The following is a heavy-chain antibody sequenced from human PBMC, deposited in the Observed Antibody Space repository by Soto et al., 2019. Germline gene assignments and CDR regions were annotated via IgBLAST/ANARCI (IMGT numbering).Heavy chain of an antibody. Sequence: SETLAVTCTVSGGSISSGGYYWSWIRQHPGKGLEWIGYIYYSGSTYYNPSLKSRVTISVDTSKNQFSLKLSSVTAADTAVYYCARVVTTGYSYYGMDVWGQGTTVTVSS. CDR2: IYYSGST. D-gene: IGHD4-17*01. CDR1: GGSISSGGYY. J-gene: IGHJ6*02. V-gene: IGHV4-31*03. CDR3: ARVVTTGYSYYGMDV.